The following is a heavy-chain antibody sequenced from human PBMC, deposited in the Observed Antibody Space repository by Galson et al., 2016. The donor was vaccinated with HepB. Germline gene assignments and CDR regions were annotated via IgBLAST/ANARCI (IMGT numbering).Heavy chain of an antibody. J-gene: IGHJ4*02. V-gene: IGHV1-18*01. D-gene: IGHD1-14*01. CDR3: ARDSGRNRLHSNSLNTIDY. CDR2: VNTYNGGT. CDR1: GYSFTSYG. Sequence: SVKVSCKASGYSFTSYGITWVRQAPGQGLEWMGWVNTYNGGTVYAQNLQDRLTMTTETSTTTSYMDMGSLTSDDTATYYCARDSGRNRLHSNSLNTIDYLGQGTLVPVSS.